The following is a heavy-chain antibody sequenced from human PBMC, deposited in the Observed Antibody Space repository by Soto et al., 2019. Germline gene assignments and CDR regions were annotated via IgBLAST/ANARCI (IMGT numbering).Heavy chain of an antibody. Sequence: QVQLVESGGGVVQPGRSLRLSCAASGFTFSIYGMHWVRHAPGKGLEWVAMISFDGSEKYYKDSVKGRFHISRDSSKNTMYLQMDSLRVEDTAVYYCARDRRLYYSDAFDIWGQGTTVTVSS. D-gene: IGHD1-26*01. CDR1: GFTFSIYG. CDR2: ISFDGSEK. V-gene: IGHV3-30*03. CDR3: ARDRRLYYSDAFDI. J-gene: IGHJ3*02.